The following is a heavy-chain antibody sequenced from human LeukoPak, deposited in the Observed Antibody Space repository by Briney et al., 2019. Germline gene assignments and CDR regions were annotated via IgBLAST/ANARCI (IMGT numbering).Heavy chain of an antibody. Sequence: SETLSLTCAVYGGSFSGYYWSWIRQPPVKGLEWIGEINHSGSTNYNPSLKSRVTISVDTSKNQFSLKLSSVTAADTAVYYCARGFSDVALVGAGSFDYWGQGTLVTVSS. V-gene: IGHV4-34*01. J-gene: IGHJ4*02. CDR1: GGSFSGYY. CDR2: INHSGST. D-gene: IGHD4/OR15-4a*01. CDR3: ARGFSDVALVGAGSFDY.